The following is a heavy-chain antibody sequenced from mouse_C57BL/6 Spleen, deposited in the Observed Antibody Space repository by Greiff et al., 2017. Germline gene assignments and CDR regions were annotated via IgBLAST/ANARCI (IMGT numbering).Heavy chain of an antibody. D-gene: IGHD1-1*01. CDR2: ISSGSSTI. J-gene: IGHJ3*01. CDR1: GFTFSDYG. Sequence: EVHLVESGGGLVKPGGSLKLSCAASGFTFSDYGMHWVRQAPEKGLAWVAYISSGSSTIYYADTVKGRFTISRDNAKNTLFLQMTSLRSEDTAMYYCARPDYYYGSSPLFAYWGQGTLVTVSA. V-gene: IGHV5-17*01. CDR3: ARPDYYYGSSPLFAY.